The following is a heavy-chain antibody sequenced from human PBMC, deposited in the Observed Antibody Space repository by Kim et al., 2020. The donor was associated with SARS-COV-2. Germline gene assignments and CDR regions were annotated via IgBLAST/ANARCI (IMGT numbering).Heavy chain of an antibody. Sequence: GGSLRLSCAASGFTFSNNSMGWVRQAPGKGLEWVSAINSRGGTTYFADSVKGRFTISRDNSKNTLYLQMNSLRDEDTAVYYCAKRGPGGKRGGDYDHWGQGTLVTVSS. CDR1: GFTFSNNS. CDR3: AKRGPGGKRGGDYDH. D-gene: IGHD3-16*01. V-gene: IGHV3-23*01. CDR2: INSRGGTT. J-gene: IGHJ5*02.